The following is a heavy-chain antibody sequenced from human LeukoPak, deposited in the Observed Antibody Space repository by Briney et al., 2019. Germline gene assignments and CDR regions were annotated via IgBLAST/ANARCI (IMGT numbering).Heavy chain of an antibody. V-gene: IGHV3-30*02. Sequence: GGSLRLSCAASGFTFSSYGMHLVRKARGQGLGWLAFFRYDGSNKYYADSVKGRFTISRDSSKNTLYLQMNSLRAEDTAVYYCAKDGDVLGFLEWFNFDYWGQGTLVTVSS. J-gene: IGHJ4*02. D-gene: IGHD3-3*02. CDR1: GFTFSSYG. CDR2: FRYDGSNK. CDR3: AKDGDVLGFLEWFNFDY.